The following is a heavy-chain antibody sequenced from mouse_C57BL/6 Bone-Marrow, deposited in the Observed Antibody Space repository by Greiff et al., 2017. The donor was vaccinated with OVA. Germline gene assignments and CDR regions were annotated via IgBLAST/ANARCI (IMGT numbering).Heavy chain of an antibody. CDR3: VRHDPAYYDFYYAMDY. J-gene: IGHJ4*01. CDR2: IRSKSNNYAT. V-gene: IGHV10-1*01. D-gene: IGHD2-4*01. CDR1: GFSFNTYA. Sequence: EVKLMESGGGLVQPKGSLKLSCAASGFSFNTYAMNWVRQAPGKGLEWVARIRSKSNNYATYYADSVKDRFTISRDDSESMLYLQMNNLKTEDTAMYYCVRHDPAYYDFYYAMDYWGQGTSVTVSS.